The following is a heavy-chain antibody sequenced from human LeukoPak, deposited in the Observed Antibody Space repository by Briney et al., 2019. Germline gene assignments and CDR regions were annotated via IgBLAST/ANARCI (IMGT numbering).Heavy chain of an antibody. V-gene: IGHV3-11*01. D-gene: IGHD2-2*01. CDR3: ASYCSSTSCFDLAGIKAVY. CDR2: ISSSGSTI. Sequence: GGSLRLSCAASGFTFSDYYMSWIRQAPGKGLEWVSYISSSGSTIYYADSVKGRLTISRDNAKNSLYLQMNSLRAEDTAVYYCASYCSSTSCFDLAGIKAVYWGQGTLVTVSS. J-gene: IGHJ4*02. CDR1: GFTFSDYY.